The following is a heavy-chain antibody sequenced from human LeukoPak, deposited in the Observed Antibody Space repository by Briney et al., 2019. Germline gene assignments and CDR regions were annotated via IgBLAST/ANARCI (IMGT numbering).Heavy chain of an antibody. CDR3: TTEVMITFGGVIVDY. CDR2: ISYDGSNK. D-gene: IGHD3-16*02. CDR1: GFTFSSYA. J-gene: IGHJ4*02. Sequence: SGRSLRLSCAASGFTFSSYAMHWVRQAPGKGLEWVAVISYDGSNKYYADSVKGRFTISRDNSKNTLYLQVNSLRAEDTAVYYCTTEVMITFGGVIVDYWGQGTLVTVSS. V-gene: IGHV3-30-3*01.